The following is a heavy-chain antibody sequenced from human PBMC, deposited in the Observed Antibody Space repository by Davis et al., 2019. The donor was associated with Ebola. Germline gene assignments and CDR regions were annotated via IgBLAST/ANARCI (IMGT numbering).Heavy chain of an antibody. Sequence: ASVKVSCKAFGNTFTSDAINWVRQAPGQRLEWMGWINAGNSNAKYSQKFQGRVTITRDTSASTAYMELSSLRSEDTAVYYCARLRGPSWYFDLWGRGTLVTVSS. CDR1: GNTFTSDA. CDR3: ARLRGPSWYFDL. D-gene: IGHD3-16*01. CDR2: INAGNSNA. J-gene: IGHJ2*01. V-gene: IGHV1-3*01.